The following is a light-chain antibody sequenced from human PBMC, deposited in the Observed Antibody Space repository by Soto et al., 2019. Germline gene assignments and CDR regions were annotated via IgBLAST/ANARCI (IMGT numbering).Light chain of an antibody. Sequence: QSALTQTASVSGSPGQSSTISCNGTSSDDGGYNYVSWDQQHPGKAPKLIIYDDSNRLPGVSNRYSGSKSGNTASLTIYGPQDEDEAYYYCSSYTNSSTPWVFGGGTKLTVL. CDR1: SSDDGGYNY. CDR3: SSYTNSSTPWV. V-gene: IGLV2-14*01. CDR2: DDS. J-gene: IGLJ3*02.